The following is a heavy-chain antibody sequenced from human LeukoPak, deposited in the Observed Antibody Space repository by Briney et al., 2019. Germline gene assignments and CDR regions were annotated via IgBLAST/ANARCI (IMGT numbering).Heavy chain of an antibody. Sequence: ASVKVSCKAAGYTIATYYIHWVRQAPGHGLEWMGVINPNGGATNYALKFYGRVTMTRDMSTTTVYMDLSSLRSEDTAVYYCARDEYYSDSSGYYGQGDAFDIWGQGTMVTVSS. D-gene: IGHD3-22*01. CDR3: ARDEYYSDSSGYYGQGDAFDI. CDR1: GYTIATYY. V-gene: IGHV1-46*01. J-gene: IGHJ3*02. CDR2: INPNGGAT.